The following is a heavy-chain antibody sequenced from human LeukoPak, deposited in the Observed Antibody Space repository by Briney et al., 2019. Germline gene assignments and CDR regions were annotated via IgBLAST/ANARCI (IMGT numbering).Heavy chain of an antibody. J-gene: IGHJ6*02. CDR2: IYSGGST. CDR3: ARDMRYSYGHLRYYYHGMDV. D-gene: IGHD5-18*01. CDR1: GFTVSSNY. Sequence: GGSLRLSCAASGFTVSSNYMSWVRQAPGKGLEWVSVIYSGGSTYYADSVKGRFTISRDNSKNTLYLQMNSLRAEDTAVYYCARDMRYSYGHLRYYYHGMDVWGQGTTVTVSS. V-gene: IGHV3-66*01.